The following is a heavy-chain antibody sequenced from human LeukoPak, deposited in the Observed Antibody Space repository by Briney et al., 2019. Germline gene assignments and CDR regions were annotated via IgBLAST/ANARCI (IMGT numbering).Heavy chain of an antibody. CDR3: ARDHGVGATTDGMDV. CDR1: GFTFTYAW. CDR2: IYSGGST. J-gene: IGHJ6*02. V-gene: IGHV3-53*01. Sequence: GGSLRLSCAASGFTFTYAWMSWVRQAPGKGLEWVSVIYSGGSTYYADSVKGRFTISRDNSKNTLYLQMNSLRAEDTAVYYCARDHGVGATTDGMDVWGQGTTVTVSS. D-gene: IGHD1-26*01.